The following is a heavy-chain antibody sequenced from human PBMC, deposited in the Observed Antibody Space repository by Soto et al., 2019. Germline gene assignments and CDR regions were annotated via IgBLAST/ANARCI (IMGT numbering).Heavy chain of an antibody. CDR3: ARSPMGVAVAGTLAAREGMFDY. V-gene: IGHV1-69*11. J-gene: IGHJ4*02. CDR1: GGTFSSYA. CDR2: IIPFIGTA. Sequence: SVKVSCKASGGTFSSYAISWVRQAPGQGLEWMGRIIPFIGTANYAQKFQGRVTITADESTSTAYMELTSLRSEDKAVYYCARSPMGVAVAGTLAAREGMFDYWGQGTLVTVSS. D-gene: IGHD6-19*01.